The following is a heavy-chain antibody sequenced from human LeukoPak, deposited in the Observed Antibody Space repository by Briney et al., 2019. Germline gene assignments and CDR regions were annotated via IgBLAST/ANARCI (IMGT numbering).Heavy chain of an antibody. CDR2: IYSGGST. D-gene: IGHD6-13*01. V-gene: IGHV3-66*01. Sequence: PGGSLRLSCAASGFTVSSNYMSWVRQAPGKGLEWVSVIYSGGSTYYADSVKGRFTISRDNSKNTRYLQMKSLGAEDTAVYYCARDRVLGIAAAAPNYYYYGMDVWGQGTTVTVSS. J-gene: IGHJ6*02. CDR3: ARDRVLGIAAAAPNYYYYGMDV. CDR1: GFTVSSNY.